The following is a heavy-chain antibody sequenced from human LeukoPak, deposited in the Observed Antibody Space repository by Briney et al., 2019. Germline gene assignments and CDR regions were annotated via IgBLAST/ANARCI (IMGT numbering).Heavy chain of an antibody. D-gene: IGHD4-23*01. Sequence: SGTLSLTCAVSGGSISSGSYYWSWIRQPAGKGLEWIGRIYTSGSYNYNPSLKSRATFSEDTPNNQFFLKFSSVTAAAPAVNYCARGYLVAYGGSYGGVRGNAFDIWGQGTMVTVSS. CDR2: IYTSGSY. CDR1: GGSISSGSYY. J-gene: IGHJ3*02. CDR3: ARGYLVAYGGSYGGVRGNAFDI. V-gene: IGHV4-61*02.